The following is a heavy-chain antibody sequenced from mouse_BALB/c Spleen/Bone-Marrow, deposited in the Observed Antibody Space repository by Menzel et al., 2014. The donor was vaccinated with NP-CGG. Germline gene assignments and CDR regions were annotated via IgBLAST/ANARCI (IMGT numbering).Heavy chain of an antibody. V-gene: IGHV3-1*02. CDR1: GYSITSGYS. D-gene: IGHD1-1*01. J-gene: IGHJ2*01. CDR2: IHNSGVT. CDR3: ARLDGSKGFDY. Sequence: EVKLVESGPDLVKPSQSLSLTCTVTGYSITSGYSWHWIRQFPGNKLEWMAYIHNSGVTNFNPSLKSRVSISRDTSKNQFFLQFNSVTTEDTATYYCARLDGSKGFDYWGQGTTLTVSS.